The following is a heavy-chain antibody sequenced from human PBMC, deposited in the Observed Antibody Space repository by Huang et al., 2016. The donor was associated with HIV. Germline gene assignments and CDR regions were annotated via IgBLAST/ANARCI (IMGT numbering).Heavy chain of an antibody. Sequence: QVQLQQWGAGLLKPSETLSLTCAVYGGSFSGYYWSWIRQSPGRGLEGIGEINHSGSTNYNPSLKSRVTISVDTSKNQFSLKLSSVTAADTAVYYCAQQPDLDNWFDPWGQGTLVTVSS. CDR2: INHSGST. V-gene: IGHV4-34*01. CDR3: AQQPDLDNWFDP. J-gene: IGHJ5*02. D-gene: IGHD5-18*01. CDR1: GGSFSGYY.